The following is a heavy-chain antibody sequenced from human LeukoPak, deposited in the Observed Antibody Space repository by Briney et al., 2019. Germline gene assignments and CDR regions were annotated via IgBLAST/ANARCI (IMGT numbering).Heavy chain of an antibody. CDR2: FSVSGGST. D-gene: IGHD1-20*01. CDR3: AKLTGTSGY. Sequence: GGSLRLSCAASGFTFSSDAMSWVRQAPGKGLEWVSTFSVSGGSTHYIDSVKGRFTISRDNSKSTLYLQMNSLRVEDTAVYYCAKLTGTSGYWGQGTLVTVSP. CDR1: GFTFSSDA. J-gene: IGHJ4*02. V-gene: IGHV3-23*01.